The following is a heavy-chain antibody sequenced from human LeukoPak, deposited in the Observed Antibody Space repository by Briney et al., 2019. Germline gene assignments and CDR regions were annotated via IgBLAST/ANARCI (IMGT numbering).Heavy chain of an antibody. J-gene: IGHJ4*02. CDR3: ARSYSGYDYLDY. V-gene: IGHV5-10-1*01. CDR2: IDPIASYT. CDR1: GYSFPSYW. D-gene: IGHD5-12*01. Sequence: GDSLKISCKGSGYSFPSYWITWVRQMPGKGLEWMGRIDPIASYTNYSPSFQGHVTISADKSISTAYLQWSSLKASDTAMYYCARSYSGYDYLDYWGQGTLVSVST.